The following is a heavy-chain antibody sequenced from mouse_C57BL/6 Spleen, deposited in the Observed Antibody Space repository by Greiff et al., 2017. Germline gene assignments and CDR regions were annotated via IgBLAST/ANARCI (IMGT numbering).Heavy chain of an antibody. Sequence: EVHLVESGPGLSKPSQTLSLTCSVTGYSITSDYWNWIRKFPGNKLEYMGYISYSGSTYYNPSLKSRISITRDTSKNQYYLQLNSVTTEDTATYYCARYYYGSSYEYYFDYWGQGTTLTVSS. V-gene: IGHV3-8*01. CDR3: ARYYYGSSYEYYFDY. D-gene: IGHD1-1*01. CDR2: ISYSGST. CDR1: GYSITSDY. J-gene: IGHJ2*01.